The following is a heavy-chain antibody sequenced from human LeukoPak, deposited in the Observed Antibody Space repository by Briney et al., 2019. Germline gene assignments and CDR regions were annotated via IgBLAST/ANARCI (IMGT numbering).Heavy chain of an antibody. CDR2: INSDGGST. CDR3: ARRIQGMAPYYFDY. J-gene: IGHJ4*02. V-gene: IGHV3-74*01. D-gene: IGHD5-24*01. CDR1: GSTFSSYW. Sequence: PGGSLRLSCTASGSTFSSYWMPWVRQAPGKGLVWVSRINSDGGSTSYADSVKGRFTISRDNAKNTLYLQMNSLRAEDTAVYYCARRIQGMAPYYFDYWGQGTLVTVSS.